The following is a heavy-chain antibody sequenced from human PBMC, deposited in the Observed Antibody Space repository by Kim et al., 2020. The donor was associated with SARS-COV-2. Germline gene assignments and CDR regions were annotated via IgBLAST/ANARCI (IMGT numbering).Heavy chain of an antibody. V-gene: IGHV3-48*03. Sequence: GGSLRLSCAASGFTFSSYEMNWVRQAPGKGLEWVSYISSSGSTIYYADSVKGRFTISRDNAKNSLYLQMNSLRDEDTAVYYCAGAHMVRGVIMLDFFDYWGQGTLVTVSS. CDR2: ISSSGSTI. D-gene: IGHD3-10*01. CDR1: GFTFSSYE. CDR3: AGAHMVRGVIMLDFFDY. J-gene: IGHJ4*02.